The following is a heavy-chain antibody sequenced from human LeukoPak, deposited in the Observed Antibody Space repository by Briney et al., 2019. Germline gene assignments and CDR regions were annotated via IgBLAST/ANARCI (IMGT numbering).Heavy chain of an antibody. V-gene: IGHV3-7*03. CDR1: GFTFSTYW. Sequence: GGSLRLSCAASGFTFSTYWMNWFRQTPGKGLEWVAKIKADGGEKDHVASVKGGFTISRDSSKNTLYLQMNSLRAEDAAVYYCAKAPVTTCSGAYCYPFDYWGQGTLVTVSS. CDR2: IKADGGEK. J-gene: IGHJ4*02. CDR3: AKAPVTTCSGAYCYPFDY. D-gene: IGHD2-15*01.